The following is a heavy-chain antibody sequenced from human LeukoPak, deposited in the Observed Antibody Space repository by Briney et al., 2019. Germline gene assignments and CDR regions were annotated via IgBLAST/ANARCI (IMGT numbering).Heavy chain of an antibody. D-gene: IGHD3-16*01. CDR1: GFACSYYW. J-gene: IGHJ4*02. V-gene: IGHV3-7*04. CDR2: INHDGSER. Sequence: GGSLRLSCAASGFACSYYWMSWVRQAPGKGLEWVANINHDGSERYYVDSVKGRFTISRDNAKNSLYLQMNSLRAEDTAVYYCARGNLVDYWGQGTLVTVSS. CDR3: ARGNLVDY.